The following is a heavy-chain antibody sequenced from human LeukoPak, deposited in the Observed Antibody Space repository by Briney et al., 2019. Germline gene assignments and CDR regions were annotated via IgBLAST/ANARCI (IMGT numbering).Heavy chain of an antibody. V-gene: IGHV1-8*01. Sequence: ASVKVSCKASGYTFTSYDINWVRQATGQGLEWMGWMNPSSGNTGYAQKFQGRVTMTRNTSISTAYMELSSLRSEDTAAYYCARGRGTYYDYVWGSYPHLYYFDYWGQGTLVTVSS. CDR1: GYTFTSYD. J-gene: IGHJ4*02. CDR2: MNPSSGNT. D-gene: IGHD3-16*01. CDR3: ARGRGTYYDYVWGSYPHLYYFDY.